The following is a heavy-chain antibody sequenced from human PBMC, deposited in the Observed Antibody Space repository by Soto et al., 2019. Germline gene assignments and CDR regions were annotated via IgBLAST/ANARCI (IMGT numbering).Heavy chain of an antibody. CDR3: AAWDISNP. V-gene: IGHV3-7*01. CDR2: IKPDGSAK. J-gene: IGHJ5*02. CDR1: GITFSNYW. Sequence: EEKLVQSGGGLVRPGGSLRLSCVGSGITFSNYWMNWVRQTPGKGLEWVANIKPDGSAKAYVISVKGRFTVSRDNAKNSLYLQMNSLRAEDTAVYFCAAWDISNPWGQGTLVTVSS. D-gene: IGHD2-15*01.